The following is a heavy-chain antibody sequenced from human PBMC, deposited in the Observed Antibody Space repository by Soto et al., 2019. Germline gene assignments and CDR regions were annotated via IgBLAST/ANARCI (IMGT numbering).Heavy chain of an antibody. D-gene: IGHD3-10*01. CDR3: ARDHRMDRGGYGMDV. CDR2: ISAYNGNT. J-gene: IGHJ6*02. CDR1: GYTFTSYG. Sequence: QLQLVQSGAEVKKPGASVKVSCKASGYTFTSYGFSWVRQAPGQGLEWMGWISAYNGNTNYAQKLQGRVTMTTDTSTSTAYMELRSLRSGDTAVYYCARDHRMDRGGYGMDVWGQGTTVTVSS. V-gene: IGHV1-18*01.